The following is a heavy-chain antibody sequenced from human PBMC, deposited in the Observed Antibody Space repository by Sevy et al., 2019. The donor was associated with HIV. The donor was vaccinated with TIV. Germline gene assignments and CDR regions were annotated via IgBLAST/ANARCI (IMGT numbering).Heavy chain of an antibody. CDR1: GFTFSSYS. V-gene: IGHV3-48*01. J-gene: IGHJ3*02. CDR3: ARESSGYYDRSGYYRDDAFDI. D-gene: IGHD3-22*01. CDR2: ISSSSSTI. Sequence: GGSLRLSCAASGFTFSSYSMNWVRQAPGKGLEWISYISSSSSTIYYADSVKGRFTISRDNAKNSLYLQMNSLTAEDTAVYYCARESSGYYDRSGYYRDDAFDIWGQGTMVTVSS.